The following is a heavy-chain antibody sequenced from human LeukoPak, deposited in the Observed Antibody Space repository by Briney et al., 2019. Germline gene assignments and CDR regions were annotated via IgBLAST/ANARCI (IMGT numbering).Heavy chain of an antibody. CDR1: GFTFDDYA. CDR3: AKDIGGHYYYYYGMDV. Sequence: GRSLRLSCAASGFTFDDYAMHWVRQAPGKGLEWVSGISWNSGSIGYADSVKGRFTISRDNAKNSLYLQMNSLRAEDTALYYCAKDIGGHYYYYYGMDVWGQGTTVTVSS. CDR2: ISWNSGSI. J-gene: IGHJ6*02. V-gene: IGHV3-9*01.